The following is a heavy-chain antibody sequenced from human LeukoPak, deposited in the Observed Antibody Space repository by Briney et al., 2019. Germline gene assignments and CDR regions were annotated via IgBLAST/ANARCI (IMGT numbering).Heavy chain of an antibody. Sequence: ASVTVSCKASGYTFTVYYMHWVRQAPGQGLEWMGWINPNSGGTNYAQKFQGRVTMTRDTSISTAYMELSRLRSDDTAVYYCARPVRYCSGGSCYRWFDPWGQGTLVTVSS. CDR1: GYTFTVYY. CDR2: INPNSGGT. CDR3: ARPVRYCSGGSCYRWFDP. J-gene: IGHJ5*02. D-gene: IGHD2-15*01. V-gene: IGHV1-2*02.